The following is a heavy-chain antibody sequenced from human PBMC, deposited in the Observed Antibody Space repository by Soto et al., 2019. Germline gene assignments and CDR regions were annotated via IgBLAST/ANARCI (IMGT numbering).Heavy chain of an antibody. CDR2: VYDLDGT. CDR3: ATWHLLEHADDI. V-gene: IGHV3-53*01. Sequence: EVQLVESGGGLIQPGGSLRLSCVASGLTVSGKKYMAWVRQAPGKGPEWVSGVYDLDGTYYADSVRGRFTTSIDSSRTTVYLQMRDLRPEDTAIYFCATWHLLEHADDIWGQGTMGAVSS. CDR1: GLTVSGKKY. J-gene: IGHJ3*02. D-gene: IGHD1-26*01.